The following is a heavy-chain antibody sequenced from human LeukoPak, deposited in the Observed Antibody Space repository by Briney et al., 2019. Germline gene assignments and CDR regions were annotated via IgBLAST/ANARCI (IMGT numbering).Heavy chain of an antibody. CDR1: CGSISSGGYY. CDR3: ARVPEEYCIGPCYFDY. D-gene: IGHD2/OR15-2a*01. J-gene: IGHJ4*02. CDR2: IYYSGST. Sequence: PSETLSLTCTVSCGSISSGGYYWSWIRQHPGKGLEWIGYIYYSGSTYYNPSLKSRVTISVDTSKNQFSLKLSSVTAADTAVYYCARVPEEYCIGPCYFDYWGQGTLVTVSS. V-gene: IGHV4-31*03.